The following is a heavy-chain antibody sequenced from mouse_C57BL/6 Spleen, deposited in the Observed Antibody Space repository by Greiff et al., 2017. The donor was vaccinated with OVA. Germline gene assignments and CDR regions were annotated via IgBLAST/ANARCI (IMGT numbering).Heavy chain of an antibody. CDR2: IYPGDGDT. V-gene: IGHV1-80*01. Sequence: QVQLQQSGAELVKPGASVKISCKASGYAFSSYWMNWVKQRPGKGLEWIGQIYPGDGDTNYNGKLKGKATLTADKSSSTAYMQLSSLTSEDSAVYFCARGDYSNLLAYWGQGTLVTVSA. CDR1: GYAFSSYW. CDR3: ARGDYSNLLAY. J-gene: IGHJ3*01. D-gene: IGHD2-5*01.